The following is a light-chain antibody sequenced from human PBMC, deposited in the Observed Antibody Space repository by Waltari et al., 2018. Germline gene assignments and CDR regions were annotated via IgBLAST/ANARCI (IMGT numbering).Light chain of an antibody. CDR2: YAS. CDR3: HQSSDFPFT. Sequence: EIVLTQSPDFKSVTPKETVTITCRASQPIASSLHWYQRKPLQSPTLLIKYASQHVSGVPSRFRGSGSGTDFTLTINGLEPGDVATYFCHQSSDFPFTFGQGTKLELK. J-gene: IGKJ2*01. V-gene: IGKV6-21*01. CDR1: QPIASS.